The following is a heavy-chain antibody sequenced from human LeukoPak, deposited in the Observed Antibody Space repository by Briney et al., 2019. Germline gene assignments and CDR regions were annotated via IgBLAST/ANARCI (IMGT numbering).Heavy chain of an antibody. D-gene: IGHD6-19*01. V-gene: IGHV4-34*01. CDR3: ARHGWHAWYFDL. CDR1: GGSFSGYS. J-gene: IGHJ2*01. CDR2: INQRRNT. Sequence: SETLSLTCVVYGGSFSGYSWSWIRQPPGNGLEWIGEINQRRNTNYNPSLKSRVTISIDTSKNQFSLKLSSVTAADTAVYFCARHGWHAWYFDLWGRGTLVTVSS.